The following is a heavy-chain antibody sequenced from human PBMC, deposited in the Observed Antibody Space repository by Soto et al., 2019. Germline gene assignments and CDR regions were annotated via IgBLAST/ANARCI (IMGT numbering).Heavy chain of an antibody. J-gene: IGHJ3*01. V-gene: IGHV3-9*01. D-gene: IGHD1-1*01. Sequence: GGSLRLSCEGSGFTFDDYVMHWVRRVPGKGLEWLSGFSWRTGDNAYADSVRGRFTMSRDNGRNSMFLDMNSLRPEDTALYYCARDRTTLGAPDAFNVWGQGTMVTVSS. CDR3: ARDRTTLGAPDAFNV. CDR2: FSWRTGDN. CDR1: GFTFDDYV.